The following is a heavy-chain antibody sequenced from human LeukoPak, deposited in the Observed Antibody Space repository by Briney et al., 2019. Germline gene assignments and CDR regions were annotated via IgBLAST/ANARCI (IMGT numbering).Heavy chain of an antibody. CDR1: RFTFSSYG. CDR3: AKDVHSSSWYRGGFDY. V-gene: IGHV3-30*18. D-gene: IGHD6-13*01. Sequence: PGRSLRLSCAASRFTFSSYGMHWVRQAPGKGLEWVAVISYDGSNKYYADSVKGRFTISRDNSKNTLYLQMNSLRAEDTAVYYCAKDVHSSSWYRGGFDYWGQGTLVTVSS. J-gene: IGHJ4*02. CDR2: ISYDGSNK.